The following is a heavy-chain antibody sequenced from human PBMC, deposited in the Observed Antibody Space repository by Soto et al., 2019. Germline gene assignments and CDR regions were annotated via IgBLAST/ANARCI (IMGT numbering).Heavy chain of an antibody. Sequence: GGSLRLSCAASGFTFSSYAMHWVRQAPGKGLEWVAVISYDGSNKYYADSVKGRFTISRDNSKNTLYLQMNSLRAEDTAVYYCARVRAQHREGYYYYGMDVWGQGTTVTVSS. CDR3: ARVRAQHREGYYYYGMDV. J-gene: IGHJ6*02. V-gene: IGHV3-30-3*01. CDR2: ISYDGSNK. CDR1: GFTFSSYA. D-gene: IGHD6-13*01.